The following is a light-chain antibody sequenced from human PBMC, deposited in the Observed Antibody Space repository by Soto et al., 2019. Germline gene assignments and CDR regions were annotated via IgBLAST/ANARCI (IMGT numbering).Light chain of an antibody. Sequence: DIQLTQSPSSLSASVCDRVTITCQEIQDIRNYLNWYQKKPRKAPKLMIYDASSLETGGPSRFSGSGSVTDFTFTSSSLQPEDIATYCCQHYDKLSITFGQGTRLEIK. J-gene: IGKJ5*01. V-gene: IGKV1-33*01. CDR2: DAS. CDR3: QHYDKLSIT. CDR1: QDIRNY.